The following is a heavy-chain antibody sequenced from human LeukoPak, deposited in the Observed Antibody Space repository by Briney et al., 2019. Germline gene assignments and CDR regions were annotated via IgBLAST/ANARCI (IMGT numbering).Heavy chain of an antibody. V-gene: IGHV4-59*01. CDR3: ARDRTTSTRGSFSI. J-gene: IGHJ3*02. CDR1: GGSISSYY. D-gene: IGHD1-1*01. CDR2: VSYSGNT. Sequence: SETLSLTCTVSGGSISSYYWSWIRQPPGKRLEWIGYVSYSGNTNYNPSFKSRVTVSVDTSKNSFSLNLRSVTAADTAVYYCARDRTTSTRGSFSIWGQGTMVTVSS.